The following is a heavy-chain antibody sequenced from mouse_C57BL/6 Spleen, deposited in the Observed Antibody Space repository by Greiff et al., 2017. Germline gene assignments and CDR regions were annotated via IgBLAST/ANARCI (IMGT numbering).Heavy chain of an antibody. V-gene: IGHV1-5*01. CDR3: TKGGYAKFAY. CDR1: GYTFTSYW. CDR2: IYPGNSDT. Sequence: EVKVVESGTVLARPGASVKMSCKTSGYTFTSYWMHWVKQRPGQGLEWIGAIYPGNSDTSYNQKFKGKAKLTAVTSASTAYMELSSLTNEDSAVYYCTKGGYAKFAYWGQGTLVTVSA. J-gene: IGHJ3*01. D-gene: IGHD2-10*02.